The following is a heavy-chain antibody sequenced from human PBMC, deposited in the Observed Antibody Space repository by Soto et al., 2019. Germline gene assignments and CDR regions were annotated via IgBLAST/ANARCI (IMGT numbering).Heavy chain of an antibody. Sequence: SETLSLTCTVSGGSISSYYWSWIRQPPGTGLEWIGYIYYSGSTNYNPSLKSRVTISVDTSKNQFSLKLSSVTAADTAVYYCARGRMVATSPGGFDYWGQGTLVTVSS. V-gene: IGHV4-59*01. D-gene: IGHD5-12*01. CDR1: GGSISSYY. J-gene: IGHJ4*02. CDR2: IYYSGST. CDR3: ARGRMVATSPGGFDY.